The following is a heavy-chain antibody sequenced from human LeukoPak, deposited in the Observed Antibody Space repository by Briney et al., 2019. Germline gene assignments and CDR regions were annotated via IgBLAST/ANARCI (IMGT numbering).Heavy chain of an antibody. V-gene: IGHV1-24*01. D-gene: IGHD4-17*01. CDR1: GYTLTELS. Sequence: GASVKVSCKVSGYTLTELSMHWVRQAPGKGLEWMGGFDPEDGETIYAQKFQGRVTMTEDTSTDTAYMELSSLRSEDTAVYYCATASNNYGDYGGYVYWGQGTLVTVSS. CDR3: ATASNNYGDYGGYVY. J-gene: IGHJ4*02. CDR2: FDPEDGET.